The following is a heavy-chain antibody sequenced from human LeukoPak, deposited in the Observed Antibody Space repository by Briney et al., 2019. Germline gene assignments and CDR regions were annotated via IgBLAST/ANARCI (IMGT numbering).Heavy chain of an antibody. V-gene: IGHV3-30*03. D-gene: IGHD5-12*01. CDR1: GFTFSSYG. J-gene: IGHJ4*02. Sequence: GGSLRLSCAASGFTFSSYGMHWVRQAPGKGLEWVAVISYDGSNKYYADSVKGRFTISRDNSKNTLYLQMNSLRAEDTAVYYCPTHKDVYVDIVATPLDYWGQGTLVTVSS. CDR2: ISYDGSNK. CDR3: PTHKDVYVDIVATPLDY.